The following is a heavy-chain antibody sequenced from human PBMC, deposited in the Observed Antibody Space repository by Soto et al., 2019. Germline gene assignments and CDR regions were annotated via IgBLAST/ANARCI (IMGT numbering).Heavy chain of an antibody. V-gene: IGHV4-30-2*01. CDR3: ARDQLEGNWFDP. CDR2: IYHSGST. CDR1: GGSISSGGYS. D-gene: IGHD1-1*01. Sequence: QLQLQESGSGLVRPSQTLSLTCAVSGGSISSGGYSWNWIRQPPGKVLEWIGYIYHSGSTFYNPSLKSRVTISVDKSKNQFSLKLNSVTAADTAVYYCARDQLEGNWFDPWGQGTLVTVSS. J-gene: IGHJ5*02.